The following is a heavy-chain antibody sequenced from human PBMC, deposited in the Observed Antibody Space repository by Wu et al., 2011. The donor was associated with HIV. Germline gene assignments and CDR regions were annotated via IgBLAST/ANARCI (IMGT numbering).Heavy chain of an antibody. D-gene: IGHD1-14*01. CDR2: INPLSGGT. J-gene: IGHJ5*02. Sequence: QVQLVQSGAEVRKPGASVKVSCKASGYTFTAYYIHWVRQAPGQGLEWMGWINPLSGGTNFAQKFQGRVTMTRDTSISTAYMELSRLRSDDTAVFYCARGAFRRVGLADGFDPWGQGTLVTVSS. V-gene: IGHV1-2*02. CDR3: ARGAFRRVGLADGFDP. CDR1: GYTFTAYY.